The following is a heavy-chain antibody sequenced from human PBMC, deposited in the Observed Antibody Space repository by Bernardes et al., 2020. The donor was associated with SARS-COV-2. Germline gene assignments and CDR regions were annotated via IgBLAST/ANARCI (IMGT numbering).Heavy chain of an antibody. J-gene: IGHJ6*02. CDR1: GFTFSSYA. CDR3: ARDHPGLYGDYVYTSFYGMDV. Sequence: GRSLRVSCAASGFTFSSYAMHWVRQAPGKGLEWVAVISYDGSNKYYADSVKGRFTISRDNSKNTLYLQMNSLRAEDTAVYYCARDHPGLYGDYVYTSFYGMDVWGQGTTVTVSS. D-gene: IGHD4-17*01. V-gene: IGHV3-30-3*01. CDR2: ISYDGSNK.